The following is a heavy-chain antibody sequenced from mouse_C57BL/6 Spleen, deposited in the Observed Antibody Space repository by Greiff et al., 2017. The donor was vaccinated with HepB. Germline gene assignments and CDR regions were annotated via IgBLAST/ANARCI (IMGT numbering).Heavy chain of an antibody. CDR1: GYAFTNYL. Sequence: VQLQQSGAELVRPGTSVKVSCKASGYAFTNYLIEWVKQRPGQGLEWIGVINPGSGGTNYNEKCKGKATLTADKSSSTAYMQLSSLTSEDSAVYFCAKGTYYAMDYWGQGTSVTVSS. CDR3: AKGTYYAMDY. CDR2: INPGSGGT. J-gene: IGHJ4*01. V-gene: IGHV1-54*01. D-gene: IGHD2-14*01.